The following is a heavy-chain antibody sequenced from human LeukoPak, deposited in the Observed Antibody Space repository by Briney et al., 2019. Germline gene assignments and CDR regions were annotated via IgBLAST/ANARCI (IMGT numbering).Heavy chain of an antibody. CDR3: ARKTGYSSSWFVFRYFDY. CDR2: FDPEDGET. V-gene: IGHV1-24*01. D-gene: IGHD6-13*01. Sequence: ASVKVSCKVSGYTLTELSMHWVRQAPGKGLEWMGGFDPEDGETIYAQKFQGRVTMTEDTSTDTAYMELSSLRSEDTAVYYCARKTGYSSSWFVFRYFDYWGQGTLVTVSS. J-gene: IGHJ4*02. CDR1: GYTLTELS.